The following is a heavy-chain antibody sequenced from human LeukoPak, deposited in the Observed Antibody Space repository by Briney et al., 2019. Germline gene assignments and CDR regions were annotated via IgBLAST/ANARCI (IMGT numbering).Heavy chain of an antibody. Sequence: GGSLRLSCAASGFTFSTCAMSWVRQAPGKGLEWVSTISGGGRSTDYADSVKGLFTISRDNSKNTLYLQMNSLRAEDTAVYYCARERYFDYWGQGTLVTVSS. CDR2: ISGGGRST. CDR3: ARERYFDY. J-gene: IGHJ4*02. CDR1: GFTFSTCA. V-gene: IGHV3-23*01.